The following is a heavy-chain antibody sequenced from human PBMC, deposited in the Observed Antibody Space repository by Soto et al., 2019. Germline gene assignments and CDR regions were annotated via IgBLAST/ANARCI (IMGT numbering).Heavy chain of an antibody. CDR1: GFTFSSYS. CDR2: ISSSSSYI. Sequence: EVQLVESGGGLVKPGGSLRLSCAASGFTFSSYSMHWVRQAPGKGLEWVSSISSSSSYIYYADSVKGRFTISRDNAKNSLYLQMSSRKAEDTAVYECASVWRRGYCSGGSWYSTFGAGGFWGQGTLVTGSS. V-gene: IGHV3-21*01. J-gene: IGHJ4*02. CDR3: ASVWRRGYCSGGSWYSTFGAGGF. D-gene: IGHD2-15*01.